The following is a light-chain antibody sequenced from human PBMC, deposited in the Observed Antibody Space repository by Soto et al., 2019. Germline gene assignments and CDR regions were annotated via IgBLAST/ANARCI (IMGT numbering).Light chain of an antibody. CDR2: GAS. Sequence: EILMTQSPATLSVSPGERATLSCRATQTVNNKVVWYQHKPGQAPRLLIYGASTRATGIPARFSGSGSGTEFTLSISSLQSEDFAVYYCQQYNIWPPITFGQGTRLEIK. CDR1: QTVNNK. V-gene: IGKV3-15*01. J-gene: IGKJ5*01. CDR3: QQYNIWPPIT.